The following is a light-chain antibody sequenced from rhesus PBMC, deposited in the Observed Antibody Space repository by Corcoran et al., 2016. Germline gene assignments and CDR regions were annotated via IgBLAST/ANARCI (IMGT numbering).Light chain of an antibody. J-gene: IGKJ2*01. CDR1: QGISTW. V-gene: IGKV1-22*01. Sequence: DIQMTQSPSSLSASVGDTVTLTCRPSQGISTWLAWYQQAPGKAPKLLIYGASSLQIGVPSRFHGSGSVTHFSFTISSLQSEDFAIYYCQQYSSRPYSFGQGTKVEI. CDR2: GAS. CDR3: QQYSSRPYS.